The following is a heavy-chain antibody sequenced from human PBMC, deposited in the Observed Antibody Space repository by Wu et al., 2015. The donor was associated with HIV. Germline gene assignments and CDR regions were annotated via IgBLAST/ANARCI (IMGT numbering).Heavy chain of an antibody. J-gene: IGHJ4*02. Sequence: QVQLVQSGAEVKKPGASVKVSCRTSGYSFTPYYIHWVRQAPGQGLEWMGWINPNSGDTEYAQNVQGRVTITRDKSIRTAYLELNTLRFDDTAVYYCAAVYCTGGICYLGYWGQGTLLIVSS. CDR2: INPNSGDT. D-gene: IGHD2-15*01. CDR3: AAVYCTGGICYLGY. CDR1: GYSFTPYY. V-gene: IGHV1-2*02.